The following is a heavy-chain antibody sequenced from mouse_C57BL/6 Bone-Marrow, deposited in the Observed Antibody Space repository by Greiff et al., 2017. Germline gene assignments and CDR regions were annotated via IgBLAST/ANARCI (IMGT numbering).Heavy chain of an antibody. V-gene: IGHV1-82*01. CDR3: ARYYGPFAY. CDR2: IYPGDGDT. CDR1: GYAFSSSW. J-gene: IGHJ3*01. D-gene: IGHD1-1*02. Sequence: VKPGASVKISCKASGYAFSSSWMNWVKQRPGKGLEWIGRIYPGDGDTNYNGKFKGKATLTADKSSSTAYMQLSSLTSEDSAVYFCARYYGPFAYWGQGTLVTVSA.